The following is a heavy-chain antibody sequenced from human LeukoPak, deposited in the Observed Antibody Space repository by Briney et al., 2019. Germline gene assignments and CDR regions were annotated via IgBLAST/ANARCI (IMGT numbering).Heavy chain of an antibody. Sequence: GGSLRLSCAASGFTFSSYWMSWVRQAPGKGLEWVANIKQDGSEKYYVDSVKGRFTISRDNAKNSLYLQMNSLRAEDTAVYYCARRRDIVVVPAAREVVRGVIIFDYWGQGTLVTVSS. V-gene: IGHV3-7*01. D-gene: IGHD2-2*01. J-gene: IGHJ4*02. CDR3: ARRRDIVVVPAAREVVRGVIIFDY. CDR2: IKQDGSEK. CDR1: GFTFSSYW.